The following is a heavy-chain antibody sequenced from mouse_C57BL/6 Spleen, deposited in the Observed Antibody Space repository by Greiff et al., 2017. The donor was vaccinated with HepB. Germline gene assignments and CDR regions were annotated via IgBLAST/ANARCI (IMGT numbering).Heavy chain of an antibody. D-gene: IGHD1-1*01. CDR1: GYTFTSYW. J-gene: IGHJ4*01. CDR2: INPSNGGT. Sequence: QVQLQQPGTELVKPGASVKLSCKASGYTFTSYWMHWVKQRPGQGLEWIGNINPSNGGTNYNEKFKSKATLTVDKSSSTAYMRLSSLTSEDSAVYYCARGGYYYGSSYLYYAMDYWGQGTSVTVSS. CDR3: ARGGYYYGSSYLYYAMDY. V-gene: IGHV1-53*01.